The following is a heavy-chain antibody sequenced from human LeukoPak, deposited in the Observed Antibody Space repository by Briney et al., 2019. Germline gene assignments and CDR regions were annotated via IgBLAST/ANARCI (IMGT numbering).Heavy chain of an antibody. CDR1: GGSISPYY. J-gene: IGHJ4*02. D-gene: IGHD2-2*01. CDR3: ARARGYCSSTSCSLDFGY. Sequence: SETLSLTCTVSGGSISPYYWSWIRQPPGKGLEWIGYIYYSGSTNSNPSLKSRVTISVDTSKNQFSLRLSSVTAADTAVYYCARARGYCSSTSCSLDFGYWGQGTLVTVSS. V-gene: IGHV4-59*01. CDR2: IYYSGST.